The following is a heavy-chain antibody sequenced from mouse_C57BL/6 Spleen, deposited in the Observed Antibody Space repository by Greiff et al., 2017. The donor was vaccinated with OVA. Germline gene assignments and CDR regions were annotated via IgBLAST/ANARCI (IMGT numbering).Heavy chain of an antibody. V-gene: IGHV1-15*01. CDR1: GYTFTDYE. CDR3: TRDGSSSNYFYY. CDR2: IDPETGGT. Sequence: VQLQQSGAELVRPGASVTLSCKASGYTFTDYEMHWVKQTPVHGLEWIGAIDPETGGTAYNQKFKGKAILTADKSSSTAYMELRSLTSEDSAVYYCTRDGSSSNYFYYWGQGTTLTVSS. J-gene: IGHJ2*01. D-gene: IGHD1-1*01.